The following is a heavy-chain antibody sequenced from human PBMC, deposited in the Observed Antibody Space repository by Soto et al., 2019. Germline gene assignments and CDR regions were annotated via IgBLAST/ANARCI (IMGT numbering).Heavy chain of an antibody. Sequence: QVQLVQSGAEVKKPGASVKVSCKASGYTFSSYGISWVRQAPGQGLEWMGWISTYNGNTNYAQKFQGRVIMTTDTSTTTAYMELRSLRSDDTAVYYCARDTIARPWELPYRVPYFDYWGQGTLVTVSS. D-gene: IGHD1-26*01. CDR1: GYTFSSYG. CDR3: ARDTIARPWELPYRVPYFDY. CDR2: ISTYNGNT. J-gene: IGHJ4*02. V-gene: IGHV1-18*01.